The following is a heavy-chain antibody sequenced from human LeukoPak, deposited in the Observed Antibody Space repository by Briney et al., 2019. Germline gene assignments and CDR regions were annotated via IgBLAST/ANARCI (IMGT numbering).Heavy chain of an antibody. CDR3: ARDDSVAGSGAFDI. J-gene: IGHJ3*02. CDR1: GFTFSSYW. V-gene: IGHV3-74*01. Sequence: GGSLRLSCAASGFTFSSYWMHWVRQAPGKGLVWVSHINSDGSDTTYADSVKGRFIISRDNAENTLHLQMNSLRAEDSAVYFCARDDSVAGSGAFDIWGQGTMVTVSS. D-gene: IGHD6-19*01. CDR2: INSDGSDT.